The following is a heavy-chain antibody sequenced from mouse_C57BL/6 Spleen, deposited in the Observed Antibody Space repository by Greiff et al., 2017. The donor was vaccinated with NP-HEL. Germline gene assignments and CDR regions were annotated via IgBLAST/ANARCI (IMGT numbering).Heavy chain of an antibody. CDR3: AREAYYSNYNYAMDY. D-gene: IGHD2-5*01. V-gene: IGHV5-16*01. CDR1: GFTFSDYY. J-gene: IGHJ4*01. CDR2: IDYDGSST. Sequence: EVQLVESEGGLVQPGSSMKLSCTASGFTFSDYYMAWVRQVPEKGLEWVANIDYDGSSTYYLDSLKSRFIISRDNAKNILYLQMSSLKSEDTATYYCAREAYYSNYNYAMDYWGQGTSVTVSS.